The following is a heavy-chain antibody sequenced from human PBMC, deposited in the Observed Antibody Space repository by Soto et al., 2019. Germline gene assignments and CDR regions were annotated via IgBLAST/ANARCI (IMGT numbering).Heavy chain of an antibody. J-gene: IGHJ6*03. Sequence: ASVKVSCKASGYTFTSYDINWVRQATGQGLEWMGWMNPNSGNTGYAQKFQGRVTMTRNTSISTAYMELSSLRSEDTAVYYCARVRGWYYGSGSDYYYYYMDVWGKGTTVTAP. CDR1: GYTFTSYD. CDR2: MNPNSGNT. D-gene: IGHD3-10*01. CDR3: ARVRGWYYGSGSDYYYYYMDV. V-gene: IGHV1-8*01.